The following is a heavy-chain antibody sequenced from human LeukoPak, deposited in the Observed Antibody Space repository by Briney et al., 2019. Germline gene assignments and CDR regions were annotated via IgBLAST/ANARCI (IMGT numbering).Heavy chain of an antibody. D-gene: IGHD3-3*01. V-gene: IGHV3-30*03. J-gene: IGHJ4*02. CDR2: ISYDGSNK. CDR3: APGRFLEWLSPPADY. CDR1: GFTFSSYG. Sequence: GGSLRLSCAASGFTFSSYGMHWVRQAPGKGLEWVAVISYDGSNKYYADSVKGRFTISRDNSKNTLYLQMNSLRAEDTAVYYCAPGRFLEWLSPPADYWGQGTLVTVSS.